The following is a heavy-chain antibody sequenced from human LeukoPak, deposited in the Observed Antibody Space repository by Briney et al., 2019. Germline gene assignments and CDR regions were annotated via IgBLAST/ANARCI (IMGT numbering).Heavy chain of an antibody. Sequence: GRSLRLSCAASGFIFSTHVVHWVRQAPGKGLEWVSYISAGGRTTFYADSVTGRFTISRDNAKNSLYLQMSSLRVEDTAVYYCASWAGNTQSDSWSGPFDYWGQGSLVIVSS. V-gene: IGHV3-48*04. CDR3: ASWAGNTQSDSWSGPFDY. CDR2: ISAGGRTT. CDR1: GFIFSTHV. D-gene: IGHD3-3*01. J-gene: IGHJ4*02.